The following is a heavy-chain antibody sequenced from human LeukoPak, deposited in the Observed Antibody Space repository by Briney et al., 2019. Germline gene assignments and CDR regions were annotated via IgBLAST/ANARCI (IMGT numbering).Heavy chain of an antibody. D-gene: IGHD2-15*01. CDR1: GFIFRYAW. CDR3: VTAKGASVGSGAIDH. Sequence: GGSLRLSCAASGFIFRYAWMNWVRQAPGKGLEWVGRIKSIGDGGTTDYAAPMKGRFTISRDDSDATLYLHMNSLKTDDSAVYYCVTAKGASVGSGAIDHWGQGTLVTVSS. J-gene: IGHJ4*02. CDR2: IKSIGDGGTT. V-gene: IGHV3-15*01.